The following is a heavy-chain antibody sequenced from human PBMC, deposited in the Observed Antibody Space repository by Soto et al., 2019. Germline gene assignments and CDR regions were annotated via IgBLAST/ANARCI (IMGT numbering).Heavy chain of an antibody. D-gene: IGHD2-2*01. V-gene: IGHV3-66*01. CDR3: ARAPRGRYCSSTSCYFDY. CDR2: IYSGGST. J-gene: IGHJ4*02. Sequence: PGGSLRLSCAASGFTVSSNYMSWVRQAPGKGLEWVPVIYSGGSTYYADSVKGRFTISRDNSKNTLYLQMNSLRAEDTAVYYCARAPRGRYCSSTSCYFDYWGQGTLVTVSS. CDR1: GFTVSSNY.